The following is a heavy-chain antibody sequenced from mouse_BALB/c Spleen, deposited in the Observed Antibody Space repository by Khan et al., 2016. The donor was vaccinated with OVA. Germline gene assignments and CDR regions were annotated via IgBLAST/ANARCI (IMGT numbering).Heavy chain of an antibody. CDR1: GYTFINYW. CDR3: ARSGLRWDFDY. J-gene: IGHJ2*01. D-gene: IGHD1-1*01. V-gene: IGHV1-7*01. CDR2: INPSTGYT. Sequence: VQLQQSGAELAKPGASVKMSCKASGYTFINYWILWVKQRPGQGLEWIGYINPSTGYTEYNQNFKDKATLTADKSSSTAYMQLSSLTSEDSPVYYCARSGLRWDFDYWGQGTTLTVSS.